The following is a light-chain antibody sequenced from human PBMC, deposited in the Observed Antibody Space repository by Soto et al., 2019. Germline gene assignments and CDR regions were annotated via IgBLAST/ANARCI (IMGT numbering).Light chain of an antibody. CDR1: QVISTS. CDR3: RQLFDSPIT. Sequence: DLQPTQSPSSQSPSIGQSDTITCRASQVISTSLAWYQVKPGKAPKLLIYAASTLESGVPSRFSATVSGTEFSLTITSLQPEDFATYYCRQLFDSPITFGQGTQLEIK. J-gene: IGKJ5*01. V-gene: IGKV1-9*01. CDR2: AAS.